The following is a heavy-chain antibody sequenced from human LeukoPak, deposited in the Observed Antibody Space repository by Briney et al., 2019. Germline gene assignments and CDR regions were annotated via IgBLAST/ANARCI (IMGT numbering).Heavy chain of an antibody. CDR3: ARGPGGRTNFHYYGMDV. CDR1: GFTFSSYG. J-gene: IGHJ6*02. V-gene: IGHV3-33*01. D-gene: IGHD1-26*01. Sequence: GRSLRLSCAASGFTFSSYGMHWVRQAPGKGLERVAVIWYDGSNKYYADSVKGRFTISRDNSKNTLCLQMNSLRVEDTAVYYCARGPGGRTNFHYYGMDVWGQGTTVTVSS. CDR2: IWYDGSNK.